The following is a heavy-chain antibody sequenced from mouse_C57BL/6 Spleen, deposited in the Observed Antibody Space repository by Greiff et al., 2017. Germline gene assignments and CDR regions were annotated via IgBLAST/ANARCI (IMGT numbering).Heavy chain of an antibody. V-gene: IGHV1-80*01. Sequence: VKVVESGAELVKPGASVKISCKASGYAFSSYWMNWVKQRPGKVLEWIGQIYPGDGDTNYNGKFKGKATLTADKSSSTAYMQLSSLTSEDSAVYFCARSGLLNNDDVWGTGTTVTVSS. J-gene: IGHJ1*03. CDR1: GYAFSSYW. CDR2: IYPGDGDT. CDR3: ARSGLLNNDDV. D-gene: IGHD2-1*01.